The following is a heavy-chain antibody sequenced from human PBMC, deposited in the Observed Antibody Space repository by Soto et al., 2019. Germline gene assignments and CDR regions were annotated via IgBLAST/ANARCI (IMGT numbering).Heavy chain of an antibody. J-gene: IGHJ2*01. CDR3: ARSVVPAAMPLYFDF. CDR1: GYTFTSYA. CDR2: INAGNGNT. V-gene: IGHV1-3*01. D-gene: IGHD2-2*01. Sequence: ASVKVSCKASGYTFTSYAMHWVRQAPGQRLEWMGWINAGNGNTKYSQKFQGRVTITRDTSASTAYMELSSLRSEDTAVYYCARSVVPAAMPLYFDFWGRGIRVTVSS.